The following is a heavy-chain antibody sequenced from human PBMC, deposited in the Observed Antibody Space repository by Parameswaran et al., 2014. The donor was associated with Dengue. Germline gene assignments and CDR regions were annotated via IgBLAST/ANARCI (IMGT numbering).Heavy chain of an antibody. D-gene: IGHD3-3*01. V-gene: IGHV1-18*01. J-gene: IGHJ6*02. Sequence: WVRQAPGQGLEWMGWISAYNGNTNYAQKLQGRVTMTTDTSTSTAYMELRSLRSDDTAVYFCARDSRYDFWSGTRVYYYGMDDWGQGTTVTVSS. CDR2: ISAYNGNT. CDR3: ARDSRYDFWSGTRVYYYGMDD.